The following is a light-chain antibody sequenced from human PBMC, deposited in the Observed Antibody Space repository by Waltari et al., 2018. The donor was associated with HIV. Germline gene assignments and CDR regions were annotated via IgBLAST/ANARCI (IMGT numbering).Light chain of an antibody. Sequence: DIQMNQSPSTLSASVGDRVTITCRASQSISSWLAWYQQKTGKAPKLLIYKASSLESGVPSTFCGSGSGTEFTLTLSSLQPDDFATYYCQQYNSYPVTFGQGTKVEIK. CDR2: KAS. J-gene: IGKJ1*01. CDR3: QQYNSYPVT. CDR1: QSISSW. V-gene: IGKV1-5*03.